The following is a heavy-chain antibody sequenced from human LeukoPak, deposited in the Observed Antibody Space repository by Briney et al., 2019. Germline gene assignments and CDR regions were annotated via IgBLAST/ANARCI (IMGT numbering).Heavy chain of an antibody. D-gene: IGHD4-11*01. V-gene: IGHV1-69*13. J-gene: IGHJ4*02. CDR2: IIPIFGTA. Sequence: AASVKVSCKASGYTFTSYDINWVRQAPGQGLEWMGGIIPIFGTANYAQKFQGRVTITADESTSTAYMEVRSLTSADTAVYYCARGLQIGFLEYWGQGTLVTVSS. CDR1: GYTFTSYD. CDR3: ARGLQIGFLEY.